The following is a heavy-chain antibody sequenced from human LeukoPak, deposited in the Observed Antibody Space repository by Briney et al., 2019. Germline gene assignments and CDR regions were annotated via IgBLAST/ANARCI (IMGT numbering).Heavy chain of an antibody. CDR2: TYYRSKWYN. CDR1: GDSVSSNSGA. J-gene: IGHJ1*01. CDR3: VRGFGYFQH. D-gene: IGHD3-10*01. V-gene: IGHV6-1*01. Sequence: SQTLSLTCAIYGDSVSSNSGAWNWIRQSPSRGLEWLGRTYYRSKWYNDYAVSVKSRITINPDTSKNQLSLQLNSVTPEDTAVYFCVRGFGYFQHWGQGTLVTVSS.